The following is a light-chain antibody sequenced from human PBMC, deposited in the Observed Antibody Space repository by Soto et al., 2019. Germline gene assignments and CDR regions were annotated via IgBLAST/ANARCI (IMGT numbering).Light chain of an antibody. J-gene: IGKJ1*01. CDR1: QTINTY. V-gene: IGKV1-39*01. CDR3: QHYNSYSEA. Sequence: DIQMTQSPSSLSASVGDRVTITCRARQTINTYLNWYQQTPGTAPKLLIYDASSLQSGVPSRFRGSGSGTDFTLTITSLQPEDVAAYYCQHYNSYSEAFGQGTKVDIK. CDR2: DAS.